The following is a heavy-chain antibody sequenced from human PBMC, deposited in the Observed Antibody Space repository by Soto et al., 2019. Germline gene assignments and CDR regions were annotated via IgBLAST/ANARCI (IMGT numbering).Heavy chain of an antibody. J-gene: IGHJ4*02. Sequence: QVQLQESGPGLVKPSQTLSLTCTVSGGSISSGNYYWSWIRQPPGKGLEWIGFISYSGSAYYNPSLKSRVTTSVDPSKNQFSLNRSFVNAADTAVYYCATMGTPATGLYYFDYWGQGTLVTVSS. CDR2: ISYSGSA. CDR3: ATMGTPATGLYYFDY. V-gene: IGHV4-30-4*01. D-gene: IGHD2-15*01. CDR1: GGSISSGNYY.